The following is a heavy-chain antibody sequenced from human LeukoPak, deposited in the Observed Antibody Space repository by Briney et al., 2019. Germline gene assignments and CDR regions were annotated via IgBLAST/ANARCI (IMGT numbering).Heavy chain of an antibody. CDR3: ATYYYDTSGYPAFDY. D-gene: IGHD3-22*01. CDR2: ISSDSNAM. J-gene: IGHJ4*02. CDR1: GFSCSDYY. Sequence: PGGSLRLSCAASGFSCSDYYMSWIRQAPGKGLEWLSYISSDSNAMHYADSVMGRFTISRDNAKNSLYLQMNSLRAEDTAVYYCATYYYDTSGYPAFDYWGQGTLVTVSS. V-gene: IGHV3-11*04.